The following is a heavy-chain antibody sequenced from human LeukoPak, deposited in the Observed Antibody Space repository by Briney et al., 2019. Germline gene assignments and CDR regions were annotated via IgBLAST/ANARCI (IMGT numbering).Heavy chain of an antibody. Sequence: GGSLSLSCSVSGFTFGDFAMIWLRQAPGKGLEWVGCIRRRGHGETTSYDESVKGIFTISRDDSKSIAYLPMNSLKTADTAVYYCTRERDGGGGLAAADHNWFDPWGQGTLVTVSS. CDR2: IRRRGHGETT. CDR1: GFTFGDFA. D-gene: IGHD6-13*01. J-gene: IGHJ5*02. V-gene: IGHV3-49*03. CDR3: TRERDGGGGLAAADHNWFDP.